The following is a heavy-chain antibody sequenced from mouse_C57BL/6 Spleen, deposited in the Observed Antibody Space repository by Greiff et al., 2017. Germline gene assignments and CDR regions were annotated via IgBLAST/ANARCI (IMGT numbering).Heavy chain of an antibody. CDR2: INPGSGGT. Sequence: VQLQQSGAELVRPGTSVKVSCKASGYAFPNYLVEGVKQRPGQGLEWIGVINPGSGGTNYNEKFKGKATLTADKSSSTAYMQLSSLTSEDSAVYFCARDRYFDVWGTGTTVTVSS. V-gene: IGHV1-54*01. CDR3: ARDRYFDV. CDR1: GYAFPNYL. J-gene: IGHJ1*03.